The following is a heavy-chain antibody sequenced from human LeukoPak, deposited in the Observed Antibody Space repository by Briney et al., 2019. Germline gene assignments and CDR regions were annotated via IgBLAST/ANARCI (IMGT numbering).Heavy chain of an antibody. V-gene: IGHV1-24*01. Sequence: ASVKVSCKVSGYTLTELSMHWVRQAPGKGLEWMGGFDPEDGETIYAQKFQGRVTMTEDTSTDTAYMELSSLRSEDTAVYYCATDLRYYYGSGSYNRGQGTLVTVSS. D-gene: IGHD3-10*01. CDR2: FDPEDGET. CDR1: GYTLTELS. J-gene: IGHJ4*02. CDR3: ATDLRYYYGSGSYN.